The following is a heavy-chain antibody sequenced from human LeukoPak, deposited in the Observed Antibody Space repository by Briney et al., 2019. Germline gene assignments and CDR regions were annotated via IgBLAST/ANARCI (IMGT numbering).Heavy chain of an antibody. CDR3: IRDDGNYGIDY. V-gene: IGHV3-74*01. CDR1: GFTFSSYW. Sequence: GGSLRLSCAASGFTFSSYWMHWVRQAPGKGLVWVSRIKSDGTYTGYMDSVKGRFTISRDNAKNTLFLQMNSLRADDTAVYYCIRDDGNYGIDYWGQGTLVTVSS. CDR2: IKSDGTYT. J-gene: IGHJ4*02. D-gene: IGHD1-7*01.